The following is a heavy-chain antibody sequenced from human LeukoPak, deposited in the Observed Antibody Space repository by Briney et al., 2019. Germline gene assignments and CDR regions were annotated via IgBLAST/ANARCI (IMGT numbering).Heavy chain of an antibody. J-gene: IGHJ4*02. CDR3: ARDQAYCSIITCPFDY. Sequence: ASVKVSCKASGYTFTSCGISCVRQAPGQGREWMGWIRTYNGNTNSTQKLRGRVTMTTDTSTSTAYMELRSLRSDNTAVYYCARDQAYCSIITCPFDYWGQGSLVTVSS. V-gene: IGHV1-18*01. D-gene: IGHD2-2*01. CDR1: GYTFTSCG. CDR2: IRTYNGNT.